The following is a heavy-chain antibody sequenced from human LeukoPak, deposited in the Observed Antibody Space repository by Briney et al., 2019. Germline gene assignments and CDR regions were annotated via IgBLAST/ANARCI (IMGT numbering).Heavy chain of an antibody. CDR1: GFTFSSYC. CDR3: VGGPIAAAGEDY. J-gene: IGHJ4*02. CDR2: ISGGSGYT. V-gene: IGHV3-21*01. Sequence: GGSVRLSCAASGFTFSSYCMHWVRQAPGKGLEWVSCISGGSGYTYYADSVKGRFTISRDNAKSSLYLQMNSLRAEDTAVYYCVGGPIAAAGEDYWGQGNLVTVSS. D-gene: IGHD6-13*01.